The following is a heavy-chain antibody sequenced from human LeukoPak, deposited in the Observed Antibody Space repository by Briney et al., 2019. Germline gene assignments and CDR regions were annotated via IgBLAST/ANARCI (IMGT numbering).Heavy chain of an antibody. CDR1: GYTFTDYY. CDR2: INPNSGGT. D-gene: IGHD6-13*01. J-gene: IGHJ4*02. V-gene: IGHV1-2*02. Sequence: ASVKVSCKASGYTFTDYYMHWVRQAPGQGLEWMGWINPNSGGTNYAQKFQGRVTMTRDTSTSTAYMELSRLRSDDTAVYYCTVISIAAAGGFDYWGQGTLVTVSS. CDR3: TVISIAAAGGFDY.